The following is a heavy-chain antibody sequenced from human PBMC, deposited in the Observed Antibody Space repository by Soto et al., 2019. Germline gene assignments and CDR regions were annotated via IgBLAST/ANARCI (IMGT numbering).Heavy chain of an antibody. CDR1: GFNIPDYG. Sequence: EVQLLESGGGSVQPGGSLKLSCGVSGFNIPDYGVTWVRQPPGKGLEGVSGCTGGHGKTFYADSVRGRFTLSREDSRNMVYLRMDSLRVEDTAVYYCTRWNGFGDSWGQGTLVTVAS. CDR2: CTGGHGKT. CDR3: TRWNGFGDS. J-gene: IGHJ4*02. V-gene: IGHV3-23*01. D-gene: IGHD1-1*01.